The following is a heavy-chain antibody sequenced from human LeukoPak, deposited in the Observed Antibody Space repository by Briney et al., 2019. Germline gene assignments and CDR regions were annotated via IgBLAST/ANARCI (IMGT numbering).Heavy chain of an antibody. CDR1: GGSISSSSYY. J-gene: IGHJ4*02. V-gene: IGHV4-39*01. CDR2: TYYSGST. D-gene: IGHD1-26*01. CDR3: ASAGSYSVDY. Sequence: PSETLSFTCTVSGGSISSSSYYWGWIRQPPGKGLEWIGSTYYSGSTYYNPSLESRVTISVDTSKNQFSLKLSSVTAADTAVYYCASAGSYSVDYWGQGTLVTVSS.